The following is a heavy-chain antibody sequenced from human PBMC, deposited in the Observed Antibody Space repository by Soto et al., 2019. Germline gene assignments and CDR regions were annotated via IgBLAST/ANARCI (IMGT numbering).Heavy chain of an antibody. V-gene: IGHV3-30-3*01. CDR3: ALALYSGTTGTSPDWFDA. CDR1: GFTFSSYA. J-gene: IGHJ5*02. D-gene: IGHD1-1*01. Sequence: QVQLVESGGGVVQPGRSLRLSCAASGFTFSSYAMHWVRQAPGKGLEWVAVISYDGSNKYYADSVKGRFTISRDNAKNPLYLNMNSLRAEDTAVYYCALALYSGTTGTSPDWFDAWGQGTLVTVSS. CDR2: ISYDGSNK.